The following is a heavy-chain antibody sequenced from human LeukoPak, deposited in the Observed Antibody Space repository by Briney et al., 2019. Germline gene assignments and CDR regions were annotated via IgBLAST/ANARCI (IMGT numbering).Heavy chain of an antibody. CDR3: ARGSGDSGY. CDR2: IYTSGST. J-gene: IGHJ4*02. V-gene: IGHV4-4*07. CDR1: GGSISSYY. D-gene: IGHD2-21*01. Sequence: SETLSVTCTVSGGSISSYYWSWIRQRPGKGLEWIGRIYTSGSTNYNASPKSRATMSVDTSKNQFSLKLSSVTAADTAVYYCARGSGDSGYWGQGILVTVSS.